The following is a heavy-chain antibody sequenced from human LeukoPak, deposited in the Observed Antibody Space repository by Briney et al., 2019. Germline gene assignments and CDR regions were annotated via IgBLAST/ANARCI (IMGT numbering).Heavy chain of an antibody. D-gene: IGHD3-3*01. CDR3: VRDFRFLEDY. J-gene: IGHJ4*02. CDR1: GFTFSAYN. CDR2: ITTSSSYM. V-gene: IGHV3-21*01. Sequence: GGSLRLSCAASGFTFSAYNMNWVRRTPGKGLEWVSSITTSSSYMFYADSVRGRFTISRDNAENSLYLQMNSLRAEDTAVYYCVRDFRFLEDYWGQGTLVTVSS.